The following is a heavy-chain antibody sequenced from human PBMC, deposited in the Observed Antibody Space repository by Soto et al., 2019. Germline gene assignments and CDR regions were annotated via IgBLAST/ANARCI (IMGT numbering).Heavy chain of an antibody. CDR2: IWYDGSNK. D-gene: IGHD3-10*01. V-gene: IGHV3-33*01. CDR3: ARDRGKGNYYGMDV. Sequence: GGSLRLSCAASGFTFSSYGMHWVRQAPGKGLEWVAVIWYDGSNKYYADSVKGRFTISRDNSKNTLYLQMNSLRAEDTAVYYCARDRGKGNYYGMDVWGQGTTVTVSS. CDR1: GFTFSSYG. J-gene: IGHJ6*02.